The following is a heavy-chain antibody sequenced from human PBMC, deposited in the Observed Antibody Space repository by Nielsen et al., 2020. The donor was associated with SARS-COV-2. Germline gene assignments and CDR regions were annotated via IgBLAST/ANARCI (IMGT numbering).Heavy chain of an antibody. CDR2: IIPIFGTA. Sequence: SVKVSCKASGYTFTSYGISWVRQAPGQGLEWMGGIIPIFGTANYAQKFQGRVTITADESTSTAYMELSSLRSEDTAVYYCARSDKGSYYYYYYYMDVWGKGTTVTVSS. J-gene: IGHJ6*03. CDR3: ARSDKGSYYYYYYYMDV. CDR1: GYTFTSYG. D-gene: IGHD1-26*01. V-gene: IGHV1-69*13.